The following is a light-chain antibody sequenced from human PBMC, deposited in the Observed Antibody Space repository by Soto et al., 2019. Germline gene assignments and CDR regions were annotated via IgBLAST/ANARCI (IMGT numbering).Light chain of an antibody. CDR2: GAS. Sequence: EIVMTQSPATLAVSPGERATLSCRASQSVSSNLAWYQQKPGQAPRLLIYGASTRATGIPARFSGSGSRTEFTLTISSLQSEDFEVYYCQQYNNWPSITFGQGTRLEIK. V-gene: IGKV3-15*01. CDR1: QSVSSN. J-gene: IGKJ5*01. CDR3: QQYNNWPSIT.